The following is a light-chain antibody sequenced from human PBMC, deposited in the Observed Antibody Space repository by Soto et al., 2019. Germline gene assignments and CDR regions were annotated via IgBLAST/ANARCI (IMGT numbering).Light chain of an antibody. Sequence: DIVLTQSPCNLPLPPWERPSLSCSASQSVSSGHLAWYQQKPGQAPRLLSDGASSRATGIPDRGSGRGAGTDCTLTISRLEPEDYAVYYCQQYGHSLWTVGQGTKVEIK. V-gene: IGKV3-20*01. CDR1: QSVSSGH. J-gene: IGKJ1*01. CDR3: QQYGHSLWT. CDR2: GAS.